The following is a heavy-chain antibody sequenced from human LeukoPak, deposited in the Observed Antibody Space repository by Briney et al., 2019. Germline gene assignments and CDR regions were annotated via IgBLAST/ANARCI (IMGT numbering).Heavy chain of an antibody. CDR2: IKSDGSTT. CDR1: GFTFSSHW. D-gene: IGHD2-15*01. Sequence: GGSLRLSCAASGFTFSSHWMHWVRQAPGKGLVWVSRIKSDGSTTNYADSVKGRFTISRDNAENTLYLQMNSLRVEDTAVYYCTRRVSTTRWFDPWGQGTLVTVSS. CDR3: TRRVSTTRWFDP. V-gene: IGHV3-74*01. J-gene: IGHJ5*02.